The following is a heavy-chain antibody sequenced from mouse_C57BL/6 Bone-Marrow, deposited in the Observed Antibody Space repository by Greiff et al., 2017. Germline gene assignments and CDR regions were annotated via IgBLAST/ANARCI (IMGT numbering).Heavy chain of an antibody. CDR2: IDPENGDT. CDR3: TQITTVAATRDY. CDR1: GFNIKDDY. V-gene: IGHV14-4*01. D-gene: IGHD1-1*01. J-gene: IGHJ2*01. Sequence: EVQLQQSGAELVRPGASVKLSCTASGFNIKDDYMHWVKQRPEQGLEWIGWIDPENGDTEYASKFQGKATITADTSSNTAYLQLSSLTSEDTAVYYCTQITTVAATRDYWGQGTTLTVSS.